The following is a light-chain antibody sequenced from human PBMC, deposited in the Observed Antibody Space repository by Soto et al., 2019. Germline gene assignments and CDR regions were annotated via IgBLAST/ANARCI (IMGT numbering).Light chain of an antibody. CDR1: QSVTSSY. CDR2: GAS. Sequence: IVLTQSPGTLSLSPGERATLTCRASQSVTSSYLAWYQQKPGQAPRLLMYGASSRATGISDRFSGSGSGTDFTLTISRLEPEDFAVYYCHQYGSSPLTFGPGTKVDIK. J-gene: IGKJ3*01. CDR3: HQYGSSPLT. V-gene: IGKV3-20*01.